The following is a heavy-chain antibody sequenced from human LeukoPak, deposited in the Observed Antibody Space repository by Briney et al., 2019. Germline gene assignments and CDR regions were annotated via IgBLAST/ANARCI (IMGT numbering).Heavy chain of an antibody. CDR2: ISGSGGST. CDR1: GFTFSSYA. V-gene: IGHV3-23*01. CDR3: AKDQVSSSSPNWFDP. J-gene: IGHJ5*02. D-gene: IGHD2-2*01. Sequence: GVSLRLSCAASGFTFSSYATSWVRQAPGKGLEWVSAISGSGGSTYYADSVKGRFTISRDNSKNTLYLQMNSLRAEDTAVYYCAKDQVSSSSPNWFDPWGQGTLVTVSS.